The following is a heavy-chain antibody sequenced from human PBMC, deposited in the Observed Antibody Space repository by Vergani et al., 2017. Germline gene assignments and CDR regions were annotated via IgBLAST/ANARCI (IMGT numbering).Heavy chain of an antibody. CDR1: PYTFSGYG. CDR2: ISGDNGNT. Sequence: QVQLVRSGAEVKKPGASVRVSCKASPYTFSGYGISWVRQAPGQGLQWVGWISGDNGNTNYAQNLQGRVTMTIETSTNTAYMELRSLRSDDTAVYYCARSYSGSYYEAVDNWFDLWGQGTLVTVSS. CDR3: ARSYSGSYYEAVDNWFDL. J-gene: IGHJ5*01. V-gene: IGHV1-18*01. D-gene: IGHD1-26*01.